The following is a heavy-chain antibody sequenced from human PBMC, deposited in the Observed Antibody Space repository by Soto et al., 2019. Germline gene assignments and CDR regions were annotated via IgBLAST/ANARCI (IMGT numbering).Heavy chain of an antibody. J-gene: IGHJ4*02. CDR3: AREEHGDSSPLDY. Sequence: GASVKVSCKASGGTFSSYTISWVRQAPGQGLEWMGRIIPILGIANYAQKFQGRVTITADKSTSTAYMELSSLRSEDTAVYYCAREEHGDSSPLDYWGLGTQVTVSS. CDR1: GGTFSSYT. CDR2: IIPILGIA. V-gene: IGHV1-69*04. D-gene: IGHD4-17*01.